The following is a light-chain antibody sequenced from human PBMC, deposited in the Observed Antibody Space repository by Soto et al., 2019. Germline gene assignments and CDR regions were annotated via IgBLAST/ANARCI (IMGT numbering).Light chain of an antibody. J-gene: IGKJ3*01. CDR3: QTYNSAPRIT. Sequence: DIQMTQSPSSLSASVGDRVTITCRASQGISNYLAWYQQKPGKVPKLLIYAASTLQSGVPSRFSGSGSGTDFTLTISSLQPEAVATYYCQTYNSAPRITFGPGTKVDIK. CDR2: AAS. V-gene: IGKV1-27*01. CDR1: QGISNY.